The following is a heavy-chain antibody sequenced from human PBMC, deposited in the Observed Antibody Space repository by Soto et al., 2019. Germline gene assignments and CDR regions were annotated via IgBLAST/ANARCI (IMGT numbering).Heavy chain of an antibody. CDR2: TYYRSKWNN. V-gene: IGHV6-1*01. D-gene: IGHD2-21*01. CDR1: GDSVSSDSAA. CDR3: AGVTCFRALDV. J-gene: IGHJ6*02. Sequence: SPTLSLPCAISGDSVSSDSAAWNWIRQSPSRGLEWLGRTYYRSKWNNDYGLSVKSRISNNPDKSKNQFSLPLHSVTPEATAVYSCAGVTCFRALDVWGQGTPVTVSS.